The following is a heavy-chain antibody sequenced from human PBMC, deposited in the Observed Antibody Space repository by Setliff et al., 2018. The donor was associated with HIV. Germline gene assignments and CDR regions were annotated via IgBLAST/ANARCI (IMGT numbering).Heavy chain of an antibody. CDR1: GFTFSSYW. V-gene: IGHV3-74*01. D-gene: IGHD4-4*01. Sequence: GGSLRLSCAASGFTFSSYWMHWVRQAPGKGLVWVSRINSDGSYTSYAESVKGRFTISRDNAKNTLFLQMNSLRAEDTAVYYCARDRERWLQSRLFDPWGQGTLVTVSS. CDR3: ARDRERWLQSRLFDP. J-gene: IGHJ5*02. CDR2: INSDGSYT.